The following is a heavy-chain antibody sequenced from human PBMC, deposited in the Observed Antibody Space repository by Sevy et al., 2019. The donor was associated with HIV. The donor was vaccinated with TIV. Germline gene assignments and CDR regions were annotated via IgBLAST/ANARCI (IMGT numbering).Heavy chain of an antibody. CDR3: ASNTYHYDSNTYYPVY. D-gene: IGHD3-22*01. Sequence: GGSLRLSCVASGFNLSPYWMTWVRQAPGKGLEWVANIKQDGNEKYYVDSVKGRFTVSRDNPQKALYLQMYSLRVEDTAVYFCASNTYHYDSNTYYPVYWGQGTRVTVSS. CDR2: IKQDGNEK. V-gene: IGHV3-7*01. CDR1: GFNLSPYW. J-gene: IGHJ4*02.